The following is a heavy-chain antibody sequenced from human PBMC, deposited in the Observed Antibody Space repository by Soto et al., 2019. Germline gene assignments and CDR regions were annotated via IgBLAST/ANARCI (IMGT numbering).Heavy chain of an antibody. CDR3: ARVDYYDSSGYSGY. CDR2: ISGYNGNT. Sequence: QVQLVQSGAEVKKPGASVKVSCKASGYTFTIYGISWVRQAPGPGLEWMGWISGYNGNTDYAQNLQDRVTLTTDASTSSVYMELRSLRSDDTAVYYCARVDYYDSSGYSGYWCQGTLITVSS. CDR1: GYTFTIYG. J-gene: IGHJ4*02. V-gene: IGHV1-18*04. D-gene: IGHD3-22*01.